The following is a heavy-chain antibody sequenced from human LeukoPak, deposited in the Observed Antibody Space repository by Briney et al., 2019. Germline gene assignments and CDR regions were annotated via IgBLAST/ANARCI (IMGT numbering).Heavy chain of an antibody. CDR1: GFTFSRYW. V-gene: IGHV3-23*01. Sequence: GGSLRLSCAASGFTFSRYWMTWVRQAPGKGLEWVSTITGSGRSTYYADSVKGRFTISRDNSKDTLYLQMNSLRAEDTAIYYCAKDGVSGSGAGVFDYWGQGTLVTVSS. CDR2: ITGSGRST. D-gene: IGHD3-16*01. J-gene: IGHJ4*02. CDR3: AKDGVSGSGAGVFDY.